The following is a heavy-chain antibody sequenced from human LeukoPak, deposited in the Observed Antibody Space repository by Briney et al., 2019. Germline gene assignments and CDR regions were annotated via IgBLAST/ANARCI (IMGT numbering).Heavy chain of an antibody. Sequence: ASVKVSCKASGYTFTNNFMHWVRQAPGQGLEWIGIINPSGDNTWYAQKFQGRVTMTRDMATSTDYLEVSSLRSEDTAVYYCARVRRVDGYNHFDYWGQGTLVTVSS. CDR2: INPSGDNT. CDR3: ARVRRVDGYNHFDY. J-gene: IGHJ4*02. D-gene: IGHD5-24*01. V-gene: IGHV1-46*01. CDR1: GYTFTNNF.